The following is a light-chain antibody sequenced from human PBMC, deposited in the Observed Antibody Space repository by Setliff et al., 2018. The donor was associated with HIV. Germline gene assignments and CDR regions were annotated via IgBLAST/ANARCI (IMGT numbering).Light chain of an antibody. J-gene: IGLJ1*01. V-gene: IGLV2-11*01. CDR2: DVT. CDR3: CSYAGRYTYV. CDR1: SSDVGGYNY. Sequence: QSALTQPRSVSGSPGQSVTISCTGTSSDVGGYNYVSWYQQHPGKAPKLMIYDVTKRPSGVPDRFSGSKSGNTASLTISGLKAEDEADYYCCSYAGRYTYVFGTGTKVTVL.